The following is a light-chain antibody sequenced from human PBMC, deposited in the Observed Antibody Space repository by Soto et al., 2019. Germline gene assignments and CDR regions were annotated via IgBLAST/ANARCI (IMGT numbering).Light chain of an antibody. J-gene: IGLJ2*01. V-gene: IGLV2-14*03. CDR1: SSDVGGYNY. CDR3: SSYTSTSTLDV. CDR2: DVS. Sequence: QSALTQPASVSGSPGQSITISCTGTSSDVGGYNYVSWYQHHPGKAPKLMIYDVSNRPSGISNRFSGSKSGNTASLTISGLQAEDEADYYCSSYTSTSTLDVFGGRTKLTVL.